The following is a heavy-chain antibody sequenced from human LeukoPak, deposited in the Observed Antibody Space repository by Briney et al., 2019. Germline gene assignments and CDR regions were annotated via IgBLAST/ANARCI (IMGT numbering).Heavy chain of an antibody. Sequence: PGRSLRLSCAASGFTFSSYGMHWVRQAPGKGLEWVAVISYDGSNKYYADSVKGRFTISRDNSKNTLYLQMNSLRAEDTAVYYCAKALVTATGNQKDYWGQGTLVTVSS. CDR1: GFTFSSYG. CDR2: ISYDGSNK. V-gene: IGHV3-30*18. J-gene: IGHJ4*02. CDR3: AKALVTATGNQKDY. D-gene: IGHD2-21*02.